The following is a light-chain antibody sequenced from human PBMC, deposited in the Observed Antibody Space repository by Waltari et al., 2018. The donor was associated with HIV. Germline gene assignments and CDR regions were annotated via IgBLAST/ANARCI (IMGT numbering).Light chain of an antibody. CDR2: EVR. CDR3: SSYTRSSTL. V-gene: IGLV2-14*01. CDR1: HRAVGGNSY. Sequence: QSALSPPPSVSGSPGQSIHISCTRTHRAVGGNSYVSRYQYHPGKAPKRMIYEVRNLPSGVSNRFSGSKSGNTASLTTSGLQAEDEGDYYCSSYTRSSTLFGGGTKLTVL. J-gene: IGLJ2*01.